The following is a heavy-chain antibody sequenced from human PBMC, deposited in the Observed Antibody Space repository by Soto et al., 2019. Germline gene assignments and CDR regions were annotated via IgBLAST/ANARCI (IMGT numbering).Heavy chain of an antibody. Sequence: GESLKISCKGSGYTFTSNWIGWVRQMPGKGLEWMGIIYPGDSETRYSPSFQGQVTISADKSINTAYLQWSSLKASDTAIYYCARTFGGHLYSFDFWGQGTLLTVYS. CDR1: GYTFTSNW. D-gene: IGHD3-16*01. CDR3: ARTFGGHLYSFDF. J-gene: IGHJ4*02. V-gene: IGHV5-51*01. CDR2: IYPGDSET.